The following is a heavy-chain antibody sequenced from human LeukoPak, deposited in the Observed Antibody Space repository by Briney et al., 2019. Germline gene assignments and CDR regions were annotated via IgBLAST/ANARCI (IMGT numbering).Heavy chain of an antibody. V-gene: IGHV3-21*01. CDR1: GFTFSSYS. CDR3: ARPPMAGSSDY. D-gene: IGHD5-24*01. J-gene: IGHJ4*02. CDR2: ISSSGIDT. Sequence: PGGSLRLSCAASGFTFSSYSMSWVRQAPGKGLEWVSSISSSGIDTYYADSVKGRFTISRDNSKNTLYLQTNSLRAEDTAVYYCARPPMAGSSDYWGQGTLVTVSS.